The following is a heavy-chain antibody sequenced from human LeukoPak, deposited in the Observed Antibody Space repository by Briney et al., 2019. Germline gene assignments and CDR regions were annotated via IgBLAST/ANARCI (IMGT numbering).Heavy chain of an antibody. V-gene: IGHV3-30*02. CDR1: GFTFNNYG. D-gene: IGHD3-10*01. CDR3: AKDSLRTYYGSGSYPLDY. J-gene: IGHJ4*02. CDR2: IRFDGGNK. Sequence: PGGSLRLSCAASGFTFNNYGMHWVSQAPGKGLEWVAFIRFDGGNKYYADSVKGRFTISRDSSKNTLFLQMNSLRADDTAVYYCAKDSLRTYYGSGSYPLDYWGQGTLVTVSS.